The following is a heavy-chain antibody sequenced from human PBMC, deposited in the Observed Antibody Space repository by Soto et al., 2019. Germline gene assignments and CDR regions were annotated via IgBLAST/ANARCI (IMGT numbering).Heavy chain of an antibody. CDR2: IYWDDDK. J-gene: IGHJ4*02. D-gene: IGHD3-3*01. V-gene: IGHV2-5*02. Sequence: QITLNESGPTQVKPRQTLTLTCTFSGFSRTTSGVCVCWIRQSPGKAPEWLALIYWDDDKRYSPSLKSRLTTTKDTSKNQVVLTMADLDPADTATYYCAHRVRRTVFGLVTTTAIYFDFCGQGTPVAVSS. CDR1: GFSRTTSGVC. CDR3: AHRVRRTVFGLVTTTAIYFDF.